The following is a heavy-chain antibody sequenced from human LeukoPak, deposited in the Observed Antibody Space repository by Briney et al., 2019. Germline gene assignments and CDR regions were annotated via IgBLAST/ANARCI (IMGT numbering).Heavy chain of an antibody. CDR1: GGSISSYY. CDR2: IYYSGST. Sequence: SETLSPTCTVSGGSISSYYWSWIRQPPGKGLEWIGYIYYSGSTNYNPSLKSRVTISVDTSKNQFSLKLSSVTTADTAVYYCARGGSSWVDYWGQGTLVTVSS. CDR3: ARGGSSWVDY. D-gene: IGHD6-13*01. V-gene: IGHV4-59*08. J-gene: IGHJ4*02.